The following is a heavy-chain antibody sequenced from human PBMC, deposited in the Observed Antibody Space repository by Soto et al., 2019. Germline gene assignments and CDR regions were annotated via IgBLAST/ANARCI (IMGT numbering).Heavy chain of an antibody. CDR1: GFSLSTSGVG. V-gene: IGHV2-5*02. CDR2: IYWDDDK. Sequence: QITLKESGPTLVKPTQTLTLTCTFSGFSLSTSGVGVGWIRQPPGKALEWLALIYWDDDKRYSPSLKSRLTITKDPSQNQVVLTMTNMDPVDTATYYCAHRQVGTYGMDVWGQGTTVTVSS. CDR3: AHRQVGTYGMDV. J-gene: IGHJ6*02. D-gene: IGHD1-1*01.